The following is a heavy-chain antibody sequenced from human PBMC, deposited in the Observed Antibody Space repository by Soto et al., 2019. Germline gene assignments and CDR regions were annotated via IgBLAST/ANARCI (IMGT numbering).Heavy chain of an antibody. V-gene: IGHV1-69*01. CDR3: ATIGPYSPRWDF. J-gene: IGHJ3*01. D-gene: IGHD2-15*01. Sequence: QVQLVQSGAEVKKPGSSVKVSCKASGGTFSSYAVSWVRQAPGQGLEWMGGILPILGAAKYAQKFQGRVTITADESTGTAYMELSSLRSDDTAVYYCATIGPYSPRWDFWGQGTVVTVSS. CDR1: GGTFSSYA. CDR2: ILPILGAA.